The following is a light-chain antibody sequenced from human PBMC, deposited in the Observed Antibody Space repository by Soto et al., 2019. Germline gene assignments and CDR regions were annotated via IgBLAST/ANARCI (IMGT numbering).Light chain of an antibody. CDR2: KAS. CDR3: QHYNSYSEA. J-gene: IGKJ5*01. V-gene: IGKV1-5*03. CDR1: QSISSW. Sequence: IQMPQSPSTLSTSVGDRVTITCRASQSISSWLAWYQQKPGKAPKLLIYKASTLKSGVPSRFSGSGSGTEFTLTISSLQPDDFATYYCQHYNSYSEAFGQGTRLEIK.